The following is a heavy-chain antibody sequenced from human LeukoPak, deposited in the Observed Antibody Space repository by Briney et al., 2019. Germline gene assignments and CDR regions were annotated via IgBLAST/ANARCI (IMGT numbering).Heavy chain of an antibody. CDR2: IHHSGST. D-gene: IGHD2-21*02. J-gene: IGHJ3*02. CDR3: AREECGGDCYSRSGAFDI. Sequence: SETLSLTCTVSGGSITSGTFYWGWTRQPPGKGLEWIGTIHHSGSTSYNPSLQSRATISVDTSKNQFSLKLSSVTAADTAVYYCAREECGGDCYSRSGAFDIWGQGTMVTVSS. CDR1: GGSITSGTFY. V-gene: IGHV4-39*07.